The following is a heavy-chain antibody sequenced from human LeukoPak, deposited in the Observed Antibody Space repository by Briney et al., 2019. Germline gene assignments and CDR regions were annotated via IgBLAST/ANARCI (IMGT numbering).Heavy chain of an antibody. D-gene: IGHD2-2*01. CDR3: AKEHCSSTSRPIDY. CDR2: ISGSGGST. Sequence: GGSLRLSCAASGFTFSSYAMSWVRQAPGKGLEWVSAISGSGGSTYYADSVKGRFTISRDNSKNTLYLQMNSLRAEDAAVYYCAKEHCSSTSRPIDYWGQGTLVTVSS. V-gene: IGHV3-23*01. J-gene: IGHJ4*02. CDR1: GFTFSSYA.